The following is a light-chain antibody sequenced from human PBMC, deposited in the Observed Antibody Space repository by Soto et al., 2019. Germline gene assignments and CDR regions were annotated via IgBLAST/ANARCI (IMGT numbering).Light chain of an antibody. CDR1: QDISNR. V-gene: IGKV1-33*01. CDR3: QQYANLVT. Sequence: DIQMTQSPSSLSASVGDRVTITCQASQDISNRLNWYQQKPGKAPKLLINDASNLEAGVPSRFSGSGSGTDFTFTISSLQPEDIATYYCQQYANLVTFGGGTKLEIK. J-gene: IGKJ4*01. CDR2: DAS.